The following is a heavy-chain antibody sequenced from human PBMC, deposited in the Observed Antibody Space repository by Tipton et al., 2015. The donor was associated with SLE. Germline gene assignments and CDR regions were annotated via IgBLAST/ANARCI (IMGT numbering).Heavy chain of an antibody. Sequence: TLSLTCTVSGGSITSYYWSWIRQSPGKGLEWVGYIYYTGITNYNPSVKSRVTISVDTSKNQFSLKLSSVTAADTAVYYCARGGVGAAGDLYFDYWGQGTLVSVSS. CDR1: GGSITSYY. V-gene: IGHV4-59*08. J-gene: IGHJ4*02. CDR3: ARGGVGAAGDLYFDY. D-gene: IGHD2-15*01. CDR2: IYYTGIT.